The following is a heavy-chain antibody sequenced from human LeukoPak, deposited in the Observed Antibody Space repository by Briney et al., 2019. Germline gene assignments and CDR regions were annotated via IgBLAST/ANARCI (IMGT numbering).Heavy chain of an antibody. V-gene: IGHV1-69*13. D-gene: IGHD1-26*01. CDR1: GGTFSSYA. CDR3: ARDGAVGAFAYY. CDR2: IIPIFGTA. Sequence: ASVKVSCKASGGTFSSYAISWVRQAPGQGLEWVGGIIPIFGTANYAQKFQGRVTITADESTSTAYMELSSLRSEDTAVYYCARDGAVGAFAYYWGQGTLVTVSS. J-gene: IGHJ4*02.